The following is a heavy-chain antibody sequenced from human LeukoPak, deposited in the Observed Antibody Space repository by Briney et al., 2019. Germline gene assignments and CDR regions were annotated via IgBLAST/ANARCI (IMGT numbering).Heavy chain of an antibody. D-gene: IGHD2-15*01. J-gene: IGHJ5*02. V-gene: IGHV4-39*07. CDR3: ARVYCSGGSCYSSRGWFDP. Sequence: SETLSLTCTVSGVSISSSNSYWGWIRQPPGKGPEWIGEINHSGSTNYNPSLKSRVTISVDTSRNQFSLKLSSVTAADTAVYYCARVYCSGGSCYSSRGWFDPWGQGHLVTVSS. CDR2: INHSGST. CDR1: GVSISSSNSY.